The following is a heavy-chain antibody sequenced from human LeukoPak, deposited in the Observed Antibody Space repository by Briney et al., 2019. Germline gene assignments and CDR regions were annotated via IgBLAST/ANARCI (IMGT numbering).Heavy chain of an antibody. CDR3: AKRELLLDDAFDI. V-gene: IGHV3-23*01. CDR2: ISGSGGST. D-gene: IGHD3-10*01. Sequence: GGSLRLSCAASGFTFSSYAMSWVRQAPGKGLEWVSAISGSGGSTYYADSVKGRFTISRDNSKNTLYLQMNSLIAEETAVYYCAKRELLLDDAFDIWGQGTMVTVSS. CDR1: GFTFSSYA. J-gene: IGHJ3*02.